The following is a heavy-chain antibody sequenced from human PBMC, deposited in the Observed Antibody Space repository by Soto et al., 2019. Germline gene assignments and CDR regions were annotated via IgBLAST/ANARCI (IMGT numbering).Heavy chain of an antibody. Sequence: QVQLQESGPGLVKPSGTLSLTCAASSGSIFTTNWWSWVRQSPGRGLQWIGDIYHSGSPKYNPSLKSRISISIDKSKDRFFLNLTSASAADTAVYYLARKPDVATAKVGGGYVFDVWGQGTMVTVSS. J-gene: IGHJ3*01. V-gene: IGHV4-4*02. CDR1: SGSIFTTNW. CDR2: IYHSGSP. D-gene: IGHD3-16*01. CDR3: ARKPDVATAKVGGGYVFDV.